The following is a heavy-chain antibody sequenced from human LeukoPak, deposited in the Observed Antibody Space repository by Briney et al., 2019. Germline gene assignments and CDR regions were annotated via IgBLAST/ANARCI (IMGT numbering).Heavy chain of an antibody. Sequence: PGGSLRLSCSASGFTFSSYAMHWVRQAPGKGLEWVAVISYDGGYKYYADSVKGRFTISRDNSKNTLYLQMNSLRAGDTAVYYCAKDLLWFGELFTFADYWGQGTLVTVSS. CDR1: GFTFSSYA. J-gene: IGHJ4*02. CDR3: AKDLLWFGELFTFADY. V-gene: IGHV3-30*04. CDR2: ISYDGGYK. D-gene: IGHD3-10*01.